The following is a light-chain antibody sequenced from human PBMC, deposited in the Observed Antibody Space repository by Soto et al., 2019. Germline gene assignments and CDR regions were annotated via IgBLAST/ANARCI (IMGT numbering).Light chain of an antibody. CDR1: SSDIGGYNY. Sequence: QSVLTQPASVSGSPGQSITISCTGTSSDIGGYNYVSWYQQHPGKAPKVVIYEVSNQPLGVSNRFSASKSGNTASLIISGLQADDEADYFCSSYRSTTTFGVFGTGTKLTVL. CDR2: EVS. J-gene: IGLJ1*01. CDR3: SSYRSTTTFGV. V-gene: IGLV2-14*01.